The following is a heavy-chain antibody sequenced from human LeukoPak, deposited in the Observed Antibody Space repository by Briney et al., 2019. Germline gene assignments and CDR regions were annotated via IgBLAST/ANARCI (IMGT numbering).Heavy chain of an antibody. V-gene: IGHV3-30*02. CDR1: GFTFGGHA. CDR2: IRYDGNNK. CDR3: AKDFELTMIRSVFEY. J-gene: IGHJ4*02. D-gene: IGHD3-10*01. Sequence: PGGSLRLSCAASGFTFGGHAMHWVRQAPGKGLEWVAFIRYDGNNKYYADSVKGRFTISRDNSKNTLNLQMNSLRAEDTAVYYCAKDFELTMIRSVFEYWGQGTLVTVSS.